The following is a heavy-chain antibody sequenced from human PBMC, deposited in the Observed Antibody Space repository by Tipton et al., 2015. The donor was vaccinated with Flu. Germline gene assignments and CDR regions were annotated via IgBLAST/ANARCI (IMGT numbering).Heavy chain of an antibody. CDR1: GFTFSSYA. Sequence: SLRLSCAASGFTFSSYAMSWVRQGPGKGLEWVSVISGSGGNIYYADSVQGRFTISRDNSKNTLYLQMNSLRAEDTAVYYCAKDKGYSSSHYSYGMDVWGQGTTVTVSS. CDR2: ISGSGGNI. CDR3: AKDKGYSSSHYSYGMDV. V-gene: IGHV3-23*01. J-gene: IGHJ6*02. D-gene: IGHD6-6*01.